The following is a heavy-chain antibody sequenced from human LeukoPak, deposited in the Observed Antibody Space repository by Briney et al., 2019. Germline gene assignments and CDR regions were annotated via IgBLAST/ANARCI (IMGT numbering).Heavy chain of an antibody. CDR1: GGSFSGYY. V-gene: IGHV4-38-2*01. J-gene: IGHJ6*03. CDR3: ASPAAMSYYYMDV. Sequence: SETLSLTCAVYGGSFSGYYWGWIRQAPGKGLEWVGTIYHTGTTYYNPFLKSRVTISVHTSTNQFSLRLNSVTAADTAVYYCASPAAMSYYYMDVWGKGTTVTVSS. CDR2: IYHTGTT. D-gene: IGHD2-2*01.